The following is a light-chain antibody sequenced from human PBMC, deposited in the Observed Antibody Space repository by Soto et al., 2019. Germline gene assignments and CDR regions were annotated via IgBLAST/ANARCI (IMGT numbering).Light chain of an antibody. J-gene: IGLJ1*01. CDR2: ENN. V-gene: IGLV1-51*02. CDR3: GTWDSSLSAV. CDR1: SSNIGNNY. Sequence: SVLASPPPMSAPPGHKVTVHCYGSSSNIGNNYVSWYQQLPGTAPKLLIYENNKRPSGIPDRFSGSKSGTSATLGITGLQTGDEADYYCGTWDSSLSAVFGTGTKVTVL.